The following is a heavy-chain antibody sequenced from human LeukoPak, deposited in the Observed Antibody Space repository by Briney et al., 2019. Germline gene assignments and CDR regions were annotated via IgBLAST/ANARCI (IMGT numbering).Heavy chain of an antibody. CDR3: AADFGGERQLVRYYGLDV. V-gene: IGHV1-58*01. Sequence: GASVTVSCKAPGFTFMNSAVQWVRQARGQRLEWIGWIVVGSGNTDYAQKFQGRVTITRDMSTGTAYMELRSLRSEDTAVYYCAADFGGERQLVRYYGLDVWGQGTAVTVSS. D-gene: IGHD6-13*01. CDR1: GFTFMNSA. CDR2: IVVGSGNT. J-gene: IGHJ6*02.